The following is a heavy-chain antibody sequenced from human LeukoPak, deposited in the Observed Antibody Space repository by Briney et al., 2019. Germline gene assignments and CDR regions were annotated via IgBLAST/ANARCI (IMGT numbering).Heavy chain of an antibody. CDR2: IYPGDSDT. Sequence: GEPLKISCKGSGYSFTSYWIGWVRQMPGKGLEWMGIIYPGDSDTRYSPSFQGQVTISADKSISTAYLQWSSLKASDTAMYYCARRSDILTGYYKSSYYFDHWGQGTLVTVSS. J-gene: IGHJ4*02. V-gene: IGHV5-51*01. CDR1: GYSFTSYW. D-gene: IGHD3-9*01. CDR3: ARRSDILTGYYKSSYYFDH.